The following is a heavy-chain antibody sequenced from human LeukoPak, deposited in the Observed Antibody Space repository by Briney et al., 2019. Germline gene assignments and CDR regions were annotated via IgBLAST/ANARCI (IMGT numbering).Heavy chain of an antibody. CDR1: GFSFNAYW. CDR2: INPAGSET. D-gene: IGHD5-12*01. Sequence: TGGSLRLSCAASGFSFNAYWMAWVRQAPGTGLEWVANINPAGSETFHVDPVKGRFSISRDHAKNLVYLQMNSLRAEDTAVYYCATFGLVAALDLWGQGTLVTDSS. V-gene: IGHV3-7*01. CDR3: ATFGLVAALDL. J-gene: IGHJ4*02.